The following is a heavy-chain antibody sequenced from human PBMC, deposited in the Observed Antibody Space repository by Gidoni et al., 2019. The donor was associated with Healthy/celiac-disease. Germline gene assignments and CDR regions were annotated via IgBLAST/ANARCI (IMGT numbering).Heavy chain of an antibody. CDR2: IKQDGSEK. V-gene: IGHV3-7*01. CDR1: GFTFSSYW. Sequence: EVQLVESGGGLVQPGGSLRLSCAASGFTFSSYWMSWVRQAPGQGLEWVANIKQDGSEKYYVDSVKGRFTISRDNAKNSLYLQMNSLRAEDTAVYYCARDLWGEDYGDYGAYYYYGMDVWGQGTTVTVSS. D-gene: IGHD4-17*01. CDR3: ARDLWGEDYGDYGAYYYYGMDV. J-gene: IGHJ6*02.